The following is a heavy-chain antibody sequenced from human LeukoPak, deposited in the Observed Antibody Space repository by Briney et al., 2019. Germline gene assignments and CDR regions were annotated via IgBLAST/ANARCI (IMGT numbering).Heavy chain of an antibody. CDR1: GFTFGSYA. CDR2: ISGSGSST. CDR3: AKKAAAAGPERGFDP. J-gene: IGHJ5*02. D-gene: IGHD6-13*01. V-gene: IGHV3-23*01. Sequence: GGSLRLSCAASGFTFGSYAMNWVRQAPGKGLEWVSAISGSGSSTYYADSVKGRFTISRGNSKNTLYLQMNSLRAEDTAIYYCAKKAAAAGPERGFDPWGQGTLVTVSS.